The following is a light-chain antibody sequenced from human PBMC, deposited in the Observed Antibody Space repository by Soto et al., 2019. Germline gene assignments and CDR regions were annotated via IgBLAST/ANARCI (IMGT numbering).Light chain of an antibody. CDR2: DVS. J-gene: IGLJ1*01. V-gene: IGLV2-14*03. CDR1: SSDVGGYNY. CDR3: SSYTTSNTRQIV. Sequence: QSALTQPASVSGSPGQSITISCTGTSSDVGGYNYVSWYQHHPGKAPKLLIYDVSNRPSGISNRFSGSKSDNTASLTISWLQPEDEAEYYCSSYTTSNTRQIVFGTGTKVTVL.